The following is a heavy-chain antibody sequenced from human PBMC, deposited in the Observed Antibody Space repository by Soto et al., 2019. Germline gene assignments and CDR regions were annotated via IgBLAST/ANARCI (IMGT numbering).Heavy chain of an antibody. CDR1: GGSISSDGYY. V-gene: IGHV4-31*03. D-gene: IGHD3-3*01. J-gene: IGHJ6*02. CDR2: IYYSGST. CDR3: ARGYDFWSGYWTRYYYYGMDV. Sequence: PSETLSLTCTVSGGSISSDGYYWSWIRQHPGKGLEWIGYIYYSGSTYYNPSLKSRVTISVDTSKNQFSLKLSSVTAADTAVYYCARGYDFWSGYWTRYYYYGMDVWGQGTTVTVSS.